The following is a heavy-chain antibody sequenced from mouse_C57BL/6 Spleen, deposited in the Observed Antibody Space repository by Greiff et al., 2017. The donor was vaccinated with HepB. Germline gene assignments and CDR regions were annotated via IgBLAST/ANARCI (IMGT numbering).Heavy chain of an antibody. J-gene: IGHJ3*01. V-gene: IGHV3-6*01. D-gene: IGHD1-2*01. Sequence: DVKLQESGPGLVKPSQSLSLTCSVTGYSITSGYYWNWIRQFPGNKLEWMGYISYDGSNNYNPSLKNRISITRDTSKNQFFLKLNSVTTEDTATYYCAREGYYGGFAYWGQGTLVTVSA. CDR3: AREGYYGGFAY. CDR2: ISYDGSN. CDR1: GYSITSGYY.